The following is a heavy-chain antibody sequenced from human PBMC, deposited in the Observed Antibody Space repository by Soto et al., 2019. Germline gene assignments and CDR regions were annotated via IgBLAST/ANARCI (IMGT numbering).Heavy chain of an antibody. J-gene: IGHJ4*02. CDR1: GGTFSSYS. V-gene: IGHV1-69*01. CDR3: ARDGGRHSGGSDY. D-gene: IGHD1-26*01. Sequence: QVQLVQSGAEVKKPGSSVKVSCKASGGTFSSYSINWVRQAPGQGLEWMGEIIPIFGTANYAQKFQGRVTITADESTSTAYMELSSLRSEDKAVYYCARDGGRHSGGSDYWCQGTLVTVSS. CDR2: IIPIFGTA.